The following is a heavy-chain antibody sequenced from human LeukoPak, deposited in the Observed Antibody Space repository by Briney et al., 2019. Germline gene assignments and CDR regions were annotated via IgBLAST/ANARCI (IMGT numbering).Heavy chain of an antibody. D-gene: IGHD3-10*01. CDR3: ARFLYYGSGMDV. CDR1: GYTFTSYD. V-gene: IGHV1-69*04. CDR2: IIPILGIA. J-gene: IGHJ6*02. Sequence: ASVKVSCKASGYTFTSYDINWVRQATGQGLEWMGRIIPILGIANYAQKFQGRVTITADKSTSTAYMELSSLRSEDTAVYYCARFLYYGSGMDVWGQGTTVTVSS.